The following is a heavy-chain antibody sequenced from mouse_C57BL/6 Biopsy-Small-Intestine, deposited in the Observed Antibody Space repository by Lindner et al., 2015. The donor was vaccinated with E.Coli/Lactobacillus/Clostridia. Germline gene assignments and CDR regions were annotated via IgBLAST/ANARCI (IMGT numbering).Heavy chain of an antibody. V-gene: IGHV1-84*02. D-gene: IGHD1-1*01. J-gene: IGHJ1*01. CDR3: ARGQLVQNYYYGMDV. CDR2: INPDSGDT. Sequence: SVKVSCKASGYTFTGNYMHWVRQAPGQGLEWMGWINPDSGDTNYAQKFQGRVTMTRDTSISTADMELSRLISDDTAVYYCARGQLVQNYYYGMDVWGQGTTVTVSS. CDR1: GYTFTGNY.